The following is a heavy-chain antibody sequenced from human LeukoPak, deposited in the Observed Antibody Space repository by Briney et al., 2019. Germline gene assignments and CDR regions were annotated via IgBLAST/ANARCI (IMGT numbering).Heavy chain of an antibody. CDR2: IGRSGTTI. D-gene: IGHD3-9*01. CDR3: ARSGKIYFDWLLDY. J-gene: IGHJ4*02. V-gene: IGHV3-11*04. Sequence: PGGSLRLSCAASGFTFSDYYMNWIRQVPGKGLEWVSYIGRSGTTIHYADSVKGRFTISWDNAKKSLYLQMNSLRAEDTAVYHCARSGKIYFDWLLDYWGQGTLVTVSS. CDR1: GFTFSDYY.